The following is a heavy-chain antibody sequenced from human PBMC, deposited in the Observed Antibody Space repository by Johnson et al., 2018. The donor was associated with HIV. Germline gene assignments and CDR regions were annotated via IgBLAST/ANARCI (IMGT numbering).Heavy chain of an antibody. J-gene: IGHJ3*02. CDR2: ISYDGSNK. CDR1: GFTFDDYA. D-gene: IGHD5-18*01. Sequence: QVQLVESGGGLVQPGRSLRLSCAASGFTFDDYAMHWVRQAPGKGLEWVAVISYDGSNKYYADSVKGRFTISRDNSKNTLYLQMNSLRAEDTAVYYCAKSLLRTGPWIQLWLGAFDIWGQGTMVTVSS. CDR3: AKSLLRTGPWIQLWLGAFDI. V-gene: IGHV3-30*18.